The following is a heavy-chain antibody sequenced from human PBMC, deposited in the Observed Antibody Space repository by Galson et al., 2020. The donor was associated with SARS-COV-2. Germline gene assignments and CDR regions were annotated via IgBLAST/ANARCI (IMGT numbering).Heavy chain of an antibody. J-gene: IGHJ6*04. D-gene: IGHD2-15*01. CDR3: AKDLKDYCSGAYCDGMDV. V-gene: IGHV3-30*02. CDR1: GVTYHSSV. Sequence: GVSLRLSCAASGVTYHSSVIYWVRPAPQKQLEWEAFIRYPGLSEYYEDSVRGRFSISRDNSENTLYLQMNSLRAEDTAVYYCAKDLKDYCSGAYCDGMDVWGKGTTVTVSS. CDR2: IRYPGLSE.